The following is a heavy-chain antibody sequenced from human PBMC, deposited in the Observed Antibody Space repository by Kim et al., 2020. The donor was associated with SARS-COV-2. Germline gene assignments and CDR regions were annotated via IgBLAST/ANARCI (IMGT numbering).Heavy chain of an antibody. J-gene: IGHJ4*02. D-gene: IGHD4-17*01. CDR3: AKDRTDYGDYVVDFDF. V-gene: IGHV3-23*01. Sequence: SVKGRFTISRENFKNTLYVQMSRLRAEDTAIYYCAKDRTDYGDYVVDFDFWGQGTLVTVSS.